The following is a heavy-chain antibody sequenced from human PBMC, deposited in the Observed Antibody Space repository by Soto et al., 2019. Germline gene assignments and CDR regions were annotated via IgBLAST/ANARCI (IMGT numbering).Heavy chain of an antibody. D-gene: IGHD3-3*01. J-gene: IGHJ4*02. Sequence: QVQLVESGGGVVQPGRSLRLSCAASGFTFSSYGMHWVRQAPGKRLEWVAVISYDGSNKYYADSVKGRFTISRDNSKNTLYLQMNSLRAEDTAVYYCAKEADFWSGYLDYWGQGTLVTVSS. CDR2: ISYDGSNK. CDR3: AKEADFWSGYLDY. CDR1: GFTFSSYG. V-gene: IGHV3-30*18.